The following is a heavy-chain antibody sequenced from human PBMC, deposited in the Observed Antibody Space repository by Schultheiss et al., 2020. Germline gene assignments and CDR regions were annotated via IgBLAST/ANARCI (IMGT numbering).Heavy chain of an antibody. J-gene: IGHJ3*02. CDR3: AKVGRWGVSSLTANHDAFDI. CDR2: IRTKAYDATT. D-gene: IGHD2-2*01. V-gene: IGHV3-49*04. CDR1: GFSFGDHA. Sequence: GESLKISCTASGFSFGDHAMSWVRQAPGQGLEWVGFIRTKAYDATTEYAASVKGRFTISRDDSKSIAYLQMNSLRAEDTAVYYCAKVGRWGVSSLTANHDAFDIWGQGTTVTVSS.